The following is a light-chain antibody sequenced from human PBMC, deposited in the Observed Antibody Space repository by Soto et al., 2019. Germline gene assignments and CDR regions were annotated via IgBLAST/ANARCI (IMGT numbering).Light chain of an antibody. V-gene: IGKV3-11*01. CDR1: QSVSTS. J-gene: IGKJ1*01. CDR3: QVRDVWPS. CDR2: DAS. Sequence: IVLTQSPATLSSSPGEGAALSCRASQSVSTSLAWYQHKPGQAPRLFIYDASKRAPGIPARFSGSGSGTDFTLTISSLEPEDFAVYYCQVRDVWPSFGQGTKVEIK.